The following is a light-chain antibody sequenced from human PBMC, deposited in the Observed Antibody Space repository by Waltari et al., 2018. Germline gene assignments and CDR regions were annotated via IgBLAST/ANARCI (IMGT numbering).Light chain of an antibody. V-gene: IGKV6D-21*02. CDR2: YGS. CDR1: QSIGNS. CDR3: LQGSSTPYS. Sequence: EIVLTQSPDFQSVTPAETVTITCRASQSIGNSLHWYQQKPNQSPKLLIKYGSQSMSGVPSRFSGSGSGTDFTLTISGLEGEDAAAYYCLQGSSTPYSFGQGTKLEIK. J-gene: IGKJ2*01.